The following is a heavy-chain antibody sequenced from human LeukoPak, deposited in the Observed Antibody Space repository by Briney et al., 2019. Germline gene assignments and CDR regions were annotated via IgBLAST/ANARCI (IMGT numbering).Heavy chain of an antibody. D-gene: IGHD4-17*01. V-gene: IGHV1-18*01. Sequence: ASVKVSCKASGYTFTSHGISWVRQAPGQGLEWMGWISAYNGNTNYAQKLQGRVTMTTDTSTSTAYMELSSLRSEDTAVYYCASVTTVTTKGHGAFDIWGQGTMVTVSS. CDR2: ISAYNGNT. CDR3: ASVTTVTTKGHGAFDI. J-gene: IGHJ3*02. CDR1: GYTFTSHG.